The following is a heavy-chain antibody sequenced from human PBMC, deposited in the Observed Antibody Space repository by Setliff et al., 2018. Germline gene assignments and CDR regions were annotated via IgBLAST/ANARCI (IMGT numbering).Heavy chain of an antibody. Sequence: PSETLSLTCAVYGGSFSGYYWSWIRQSPGKGLEWIGEINHSGSTNYNPSLKSRVTISVDTSKNQFSLKLSSVTAADTAVYYCAHSTTFDLHHDYWGQGALVTVSS. V-gene: IGHV4-34*01. J-gene: IGHJ4*02. CDR2: INHSGST. CDR1: GGSFSGYY. CDR3: AHSTTFDLHHDY. D-gene: IGHD3-9*01.